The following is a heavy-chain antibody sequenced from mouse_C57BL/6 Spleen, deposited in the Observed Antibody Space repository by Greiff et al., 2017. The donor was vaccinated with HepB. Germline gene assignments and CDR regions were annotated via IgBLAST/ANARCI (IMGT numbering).Heavy chain of an antibody. D-gene: IGHD2-2*01. V-gene: IGHV1-50*01. Sequence: QAQLQQPGAELVKPGASVKLSCKASGYTFTSYWMQWVKQRPGQGLEWIGEIDPSDSYTNYNQKFKGKATLTVDTSSSTAYMQLSSLTSEDSAVYYCAPIYYGYDFAYWGQGTLVTVSA. CDR2: IDPSDSYT. CDR1: GYTFTSYW. CDR3: APIYYGYDFAY. J-gene: IGHJ3*01.